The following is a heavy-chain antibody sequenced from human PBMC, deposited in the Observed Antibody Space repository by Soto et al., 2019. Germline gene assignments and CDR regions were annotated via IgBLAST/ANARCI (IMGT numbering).Heavy chain of an antibody. CDR3: AKDLLGYCSSTSCSYFDY. CDR2: ISWNSGSI. Sequence: EVQLVESGGGLVQPGRSLRLSCAASGFTFDDYAMHWVRQAPGKGLEWVSGISWNSGSIGYADSVKGRFTISRDNAKNSLYLQMNSLRADDTALYYCAKDLLGYCSSTSCSYFDYWGQGTLVTVSS. CDR1: GFTFDDYA. J-gene: IGHJ4*02. V-gene: IGHV3-9*01. D-gene: IGHD2-2*01.